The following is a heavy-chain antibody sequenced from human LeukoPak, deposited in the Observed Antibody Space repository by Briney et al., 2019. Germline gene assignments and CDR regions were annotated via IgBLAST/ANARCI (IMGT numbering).Heavy chain of an antibody. CDR3: ARDRGGGWFDP. Sequence: SETLSLTCTISGGSISSYYWSWIRQPAGKGLEWIGRIDTSGNTNYSPSLKSRVTMSVDTSKNQFSLRLSSVTAADTAVYYCARDRGGGWFDPWGQGTLVTVSS. CDR2: IDTSGNT. D-gene: IGHD3-16*01. J-gene: IGHJ5*02. V-gene: IGHV4-4*07. CDR1: GGSISSYY.